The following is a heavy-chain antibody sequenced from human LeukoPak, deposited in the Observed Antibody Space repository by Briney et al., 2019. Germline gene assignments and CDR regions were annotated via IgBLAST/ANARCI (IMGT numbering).Heavy chain of an antibody. Sequence: GGSLRISCAASGFTFSSFAMHWVRQAPGKGLEWVAVISYDASNKYYADSVKGRFTISRDNSKNSLYLQMNSLRAEDTAVYYCARDYCIVGATTNFDYWGQGTLVTVSS. CDR1: GFTFSSFA. CDR2: ISYDASNK. CDR3: ARDYCIVGATTNFDY. V-gene: IGHV3-30-3*01. J-gene: IGHJ4*02. D-gene: IGHD1-26*01.